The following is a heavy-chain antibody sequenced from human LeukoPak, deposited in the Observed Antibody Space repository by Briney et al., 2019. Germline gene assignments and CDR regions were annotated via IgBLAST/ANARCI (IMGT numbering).Heavy chain of an antibody. CDR1: GGSFSGYY. D-gene: IGHD4-11*01. Sequence: PSETLSLTCAVYGGSFSGYYWSWIRQPPGKGLEWVGRIKSKTDGGTTDYAAPVKGRFTISRDDSKNTLYLQMNSLKTEDTAVYYCTTDPSHDYSNYFDYWGQGTLVTVSS. CDR2: IKSKTDGGTT. V-gene: IGHV3-15*01. J-gene: IGHJ4*02. CDR3: TTDPSHDYSNYFDY.